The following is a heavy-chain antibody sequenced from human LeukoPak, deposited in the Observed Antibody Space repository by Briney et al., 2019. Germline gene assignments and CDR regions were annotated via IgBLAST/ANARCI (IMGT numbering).Heavy chain of an antibody. CDR1: GFTFTSHQ. CDR2: IYSGGST. Sequence: GGSLRLSCAASGFTFTSHQMSWVRQAPGKGLEWVSVIYSGGSTYYADSVKGRFTISRDNSKNTLYLQMNSLRAEDTAVYYCARDLDSYGSYYFDYWGQGTLVTVSS. D-gene: IGHD5-18*01. V-gene: IGHV3-66*01. J-gene: IGHJ4*02. CDR3: ARDLDSYGSYYFDY.